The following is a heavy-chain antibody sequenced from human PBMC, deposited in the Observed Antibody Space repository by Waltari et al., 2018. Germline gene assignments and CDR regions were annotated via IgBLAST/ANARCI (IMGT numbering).Heavy chain of an antibody. CDR2: INTNTENP. Sequence: QVQLVQSGSALKKPGASVKVSCKASGYRFPSHAMNWVLQAPGQGLELMGWINTNTENPVYAQGFTGRFVFSLDTSVSTAYMEISSLKAEDTAVYYCARELLGGGAFDSWGQGTLVTVSS. CDR1: GYRFPSHA. V-gene: IGHV7-4-1*02. CDR3: ARELLGGGAFDS. J-gene: IGHJ4*02. D-gene: IGHD3-16*01.